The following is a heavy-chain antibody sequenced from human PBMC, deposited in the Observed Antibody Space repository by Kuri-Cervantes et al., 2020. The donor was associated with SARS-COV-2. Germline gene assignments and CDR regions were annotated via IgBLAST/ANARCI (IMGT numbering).Heavy chain of an antibody. V-gene: IGHV3-30-3*01. CDR1: GFTFSSYA. D-gene: IGHD2-15*01. J-gene: IGHJ4*02. Sequence: GESLKISCAASGFTFSSYAMHWVRQAPGKGLEWVAVISYDGSNKYYADSVKGRFTISRDNPKNTLYLQMNSLRAEDTAVYYCAREAFGYCSGGSCYSHYWGQGTLVTVSS. CDR2: ISYDGSNK. CDR3: AREAFGYCSGGSCYSHY.